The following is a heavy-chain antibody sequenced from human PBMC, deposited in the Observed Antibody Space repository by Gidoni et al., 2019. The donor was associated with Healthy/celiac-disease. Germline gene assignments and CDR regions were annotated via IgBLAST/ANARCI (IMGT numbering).Heavy chain of an antibody. CDR2: IWYDGSNK. J-gene: IGHJ2*01. CDR1: GFTFSSYG. V-gene: IGHV3-33*01. CDR3: ARVIAKDGYNYIWYFDL. Sequence: QVQLVESGGGVVQPGRSLRLACAACGFTFSSYGMHWVRQAPGKGLEWVAVIWYDGSNKYYADSVKGRFTISRDKSKNTLYLQMNSLRAEDTAVYYCARVIAKDGYNYIWYFDLWGRGTLVTVSS. D-gene: IGHD5-12*01.